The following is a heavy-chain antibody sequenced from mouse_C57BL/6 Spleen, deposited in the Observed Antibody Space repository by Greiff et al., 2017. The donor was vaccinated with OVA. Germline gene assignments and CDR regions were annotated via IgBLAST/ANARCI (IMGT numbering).Heavy chain of an antibody. CDR3: ARSGYGNSRWYFDV. CDR1: GYSITSDY. D-gene: IGHD2-10*02. Sequence: VQLQQSGPGLAKPSQTLSLTCSVTGYSITSDYWNWIRNFPGNKLEYMGYISYSGSTYYNPSLKSRISITRDTSKNQYYLQLNSVTTEDTATYYCARSGYGNSRWYFDVWGTGTTVTVSS. CDR2: ISYSGST. J-gene: IGHJ1*03. V-gene: IGHV3-8*01.